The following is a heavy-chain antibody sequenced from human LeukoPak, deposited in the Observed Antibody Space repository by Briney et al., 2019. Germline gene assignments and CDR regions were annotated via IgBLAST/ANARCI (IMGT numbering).Heavy chain of an antibody. V-gene: IGHV3-7*01. Sequence: GGSLRLSCVASGFTFSNYWMSWVRQAPGKGLEWVANIKQDGSEKYYVDSVKGRFTISRDNAKNSLYLQMNSLRAEDTAVYYCAKREAAFGKKYFQYWGQGTLVTVSS. CDR1: GFTFSNYW. J-gene: IGHJ1*01. D-gene: IGHD3-3*02. CDR3: AKREAAFGKKYFQY. CDR2: IKQDGSEK.